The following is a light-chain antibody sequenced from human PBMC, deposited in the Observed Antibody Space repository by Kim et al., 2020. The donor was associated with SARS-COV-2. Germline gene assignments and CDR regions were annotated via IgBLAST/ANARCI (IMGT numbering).Light chain of an antibody. CDR3: SSYTSSSTLVV. V-gene: IGLV2-14*03. CDR2: DVS. J-gene: IGLJ2*01. Sequence: SLPIPCTGTSSDFCAYNYVAWYQQHPGKAPKLMIYDVSNRPSGVSNRFSGSKSGNTASLTISGLQAEDEADYYCSSYTSSSTLVVFGGGTQLTVL. CDR1: SSDFCAYNY.